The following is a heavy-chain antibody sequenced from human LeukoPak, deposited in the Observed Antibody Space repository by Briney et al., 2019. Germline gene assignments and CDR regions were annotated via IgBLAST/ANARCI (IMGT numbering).Heavy chain of an antibody. Sequence: GGSLRLSCAASGFILSTYGMHWVRQAPGKGLEYVSGISSDGGSTYYASSVKGRFIISRDNSKNMLYLQVGSLRAEDMAVYYCAREQIYYYYMDVWGKGTTVTVSS. CDR3: AREQIYYYYMDV. CDR1: GFILSTYG. V-gene: IGHV3-64*01. D-gene: IGHD5-12*01. CDR2: ISSDGGST. J-gene: IGHJ6*03.